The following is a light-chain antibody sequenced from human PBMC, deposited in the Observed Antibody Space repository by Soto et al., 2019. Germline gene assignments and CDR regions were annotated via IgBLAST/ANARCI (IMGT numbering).Light chain of an antibody. J-gene: IGKJ5*01. CDR2: KAS. CDR1: QTISSW. CDR3: QQYNSYSIT. V-gene: IGKV1-5*03. Sequence: DIQVTQSPSTLSGSVGDRVTMTCRASQTISSWLAWYQQKPGKAPKLLIYKASTLKSGVPSRFSGSGSGTDFTLTISSLQPDDFATYYCQQYNSYSITFGQGTRLEIK.